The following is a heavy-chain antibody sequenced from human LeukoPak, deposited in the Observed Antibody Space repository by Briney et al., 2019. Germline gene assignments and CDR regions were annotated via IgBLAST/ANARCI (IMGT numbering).Heavy chain of an antibody. J-gene: IGHJ4*02. V-gene: IGHV4-59*01. CDR3: ARVEFGSGSTYFDY. CDR2: IYYSGST. Sequence: SETLSLTCTVSGGSISSYYWSWIRQPPGKGLEWIGYIYYSGSTNYNPSLKSRVTISADTSKNQFSLKLSSVTAADTAVYYCARVEFGSGSTYFDYWGQGTLVTVSS. D-gene: IGHD3-10*01. CDR1: GGSISSYY.